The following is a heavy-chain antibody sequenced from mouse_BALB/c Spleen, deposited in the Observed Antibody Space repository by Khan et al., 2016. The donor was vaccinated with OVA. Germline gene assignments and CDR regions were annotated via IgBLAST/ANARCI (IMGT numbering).Heavy chain of an antibody. V-gene: IGHV1S136*01. CDR2: INPYNDGS. CDR1: GYTFTNYI. J-gene: IGHJ3*01. D-gene: IGHD1-1*01. Sequence: IQLVQSGPELVKPGASVKMSCKASGYTFTNYIIHWVKQKPGQGLEWIGYINPYNDGSKYNEKFKGKATLTADKSSSTAYMELSGLTSEEYAVYYCARDYGRSFWFGYWGQGTLVTVSA. CDR3: ARDYGRSFWFGY.